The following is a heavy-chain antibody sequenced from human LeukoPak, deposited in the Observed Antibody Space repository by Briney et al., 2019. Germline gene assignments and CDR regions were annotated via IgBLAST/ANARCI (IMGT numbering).Heavy chain of an antibody. Sequence: GGSLRLSCEASGFSVSNNYMSWVRQAPGKGLEWVSVIYSAGSSLYAESVRGRFTISRDYSTNTLSLQMNSLRAEDTAVYYCAKGLGYSYLHRFDPWGQGTLVTVSS. J-gene: IGHJ5*02. V-gene: IGHV3-53*01. CDR3: AKGLGYSYLHRFDP. CDR1: GFSVSNNY. CDR2: IYSAGSS. D-gene: IGHD5-18*01.